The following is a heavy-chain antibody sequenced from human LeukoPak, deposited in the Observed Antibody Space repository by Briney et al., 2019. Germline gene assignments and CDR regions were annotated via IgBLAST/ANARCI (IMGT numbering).Heavy chain of an antibody. J-gene: IGHJ4*02. D-gene: IGHD3/OR15-3a*01. CDR3: TTEDWDLKGSFDY. CDR2: IKRKSDGGTT. Sequence: GGSPRLSCAASGFTFSSYSINWVRQAPGKGLEWVGRIKRKSDGGTTHHAAPVKGRFTISRDDSKNTLYLQMNSLKIEDTAVYYCTTEDWDLKGSFDYWGQGTLVTVSS. CDR1: GFTFSSYS. V-gene: IGHV3-15*01.